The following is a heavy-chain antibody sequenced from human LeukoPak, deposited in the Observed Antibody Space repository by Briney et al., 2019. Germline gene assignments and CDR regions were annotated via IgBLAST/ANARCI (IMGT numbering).Heavy chain of an antibody. CDR2: IIPIFGTA. J-gene: IGHJ3*02. CDR1: GGTFSSYA. Sequence: SVKVSCKASGGTFSSYAISWVRQAPGQGLEWMGGIIPIFGTANYAQKFQGRVTITADESTSTAYMELSSLRSEDTAVYYCARVTIAVALGDAFDIWGQGTMVTVSS. CDR3: ARVTIAVALGDAFDI. D-gene: IGHD6-19*01. V-gene: IGHV1-69*13.